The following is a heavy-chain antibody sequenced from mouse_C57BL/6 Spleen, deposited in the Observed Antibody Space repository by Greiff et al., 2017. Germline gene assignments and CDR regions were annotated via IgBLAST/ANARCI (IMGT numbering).Heavy chain of an antibody. Sequence: VQLQQSGPELVKPGDSVKISCKASGYSFTGYFMNWVMQSPGKSLEWIGRINPYNGDTFYNQKFKGKATLTVDKSSSTAHMELRSLTSEDSAVYYCARRYGYYFDDWGQGTTLTVSS. CDR2: INPYNGDT. V-gene: IGHV1-20*01. J-gene: IGHJ2*01. CDR1: GYSFTGYF. D-gene: IGHD2-12*01. CDR3: ARRYGYYFDD.